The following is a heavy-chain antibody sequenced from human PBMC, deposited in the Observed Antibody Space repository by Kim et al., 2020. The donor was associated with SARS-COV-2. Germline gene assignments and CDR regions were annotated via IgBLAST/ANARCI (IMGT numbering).Heavy chain of an antibody. CDR3: ARGYCSSMSCHATWGLHYYYGMDV. D-gene: IGHD2-2*01. J-gene: IGHJ6*02. Sequence: GGSLRLSCAASGFTFSNYDMNWVRQAPGKGLEWVSFISSRGTSKYYADSVKGRFTISRDNAKKLMYLQMNSVSAEDTAIYYCARGYCSSMSCHATWGLHYYYGMDVWGQGTTVTVSS. CDR1: GFTFSNYD. CDR2: ISSRGTSK. V-gene: IGHV3-21*01.